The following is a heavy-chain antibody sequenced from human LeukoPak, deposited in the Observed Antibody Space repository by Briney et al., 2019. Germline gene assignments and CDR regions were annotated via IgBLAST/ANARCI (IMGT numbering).Heavy chain of an antibody. J-gene: IGHJ5*02. Sequence: PGGSLRLSCAVSGFTFSSYSMTWVRQAPGKGLEWVSAIRESGVTTYYADSVKGRFTIFRDNSKNTLYLQMNSLRAEDTAVFFCAKGYIQLWFDHWGQGTLVTVSS. CDR1: GFTFSSYS. D-gene: IGHD5-18*01. CDR3: AKGYIQLWFDH. CDR2: IRESGVTT. V-gene: IGHV3-23*01.